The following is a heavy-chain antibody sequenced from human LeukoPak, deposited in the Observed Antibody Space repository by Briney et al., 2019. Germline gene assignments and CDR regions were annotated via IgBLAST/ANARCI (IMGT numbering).Heavy chain of an antibody. J-gene: IGHJ4*02. CDR3: TTEGIYHYDYVWGSYRYRVIENPFDY. V-gene: IGHV3-15*01. Sequence: GGSLRLSCAASGFTFSNAWMSWVRQAPGKGLEWVGRIKSKTDGGTTDYAAPVKGRFTISRDDSKNTLYLQMNSLKTEDTAVYYCTTEGIYHYDYVWGSYRYRVIENPFDYWGQGTLVTVSS. CDR1: GFTFSNAW. D-gene: IGHD3-16*02. CDR2: IKSKTDGGTT.